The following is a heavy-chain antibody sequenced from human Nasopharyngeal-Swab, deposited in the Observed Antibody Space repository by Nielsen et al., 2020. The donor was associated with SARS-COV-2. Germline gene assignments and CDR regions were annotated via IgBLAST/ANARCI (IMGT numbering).Heavy chain of an antibody. J-gene: IGHJ4*02. CDR2: ISSSSSYT. V-gene: IGHV3-11*03. Sequence: GESLKIFCAASGFTFSDYYMSWIRQAPGKGLEWVSYISSSSSYTNYADSVKGRFTISRDNAKNSLYLQMNSLRAEDTAVYYCAGGDGFPEGDYWGQGTLVTVSS. CDR3: AGGDGFPEGDY. D-gene: IGHD5-24*01. CDR1: GFTFSDYY.